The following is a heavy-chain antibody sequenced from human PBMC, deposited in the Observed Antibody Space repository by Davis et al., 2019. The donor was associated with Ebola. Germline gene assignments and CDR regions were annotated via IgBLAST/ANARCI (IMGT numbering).Heavy chain of an antibody. Sequence: AASVKVSCKASGYTFTGYYIHWVRQAPGQGLEWMGRINPNSGGTKYAQNFQGRVTMTRDTSISTAHMELSRLRSDDTAVYFCARTSIVGTTTTASDIWGQGTMVTVSS. CDR1: GYTFTGYY. V-gene: IGHV1-2*06. CDR2: INPNSGGT. D-gene: IGHD1-26*01. J-gene: IGHJ3*02. CDR3: ARTSIVGTTTTASDI.